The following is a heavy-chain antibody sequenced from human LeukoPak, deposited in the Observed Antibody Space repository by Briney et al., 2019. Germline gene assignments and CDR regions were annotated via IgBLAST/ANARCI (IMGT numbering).Heavy chain of an antibody. D-gene: IGHD4-11*01. V-gene: IGHV3-9*01. CDR2: ISWNSGSI. J-gene: IGHJ6*02. CDR1: GFSFDDYA. Sequence: GRSLRLSCEASGFSFDDYAMHWVRQAPGKGLEWVSGISWNSGSIGYADSVKGRFTISRDNAKNSLYLQMNSLRAEDTALYYCAKDPYSNYYYGMDVWGQGTTVTVSS. CDR3: AKDPYSNYYYGMDV.